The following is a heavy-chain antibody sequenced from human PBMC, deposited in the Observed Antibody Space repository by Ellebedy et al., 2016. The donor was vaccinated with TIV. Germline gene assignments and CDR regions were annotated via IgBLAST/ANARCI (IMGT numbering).Heavy chain of an antibody. CDR2: INWNSARI. D-gene: IGHD2-21*02. Sequence: GGSLRLSXLVSGFIFDDYAMHWVRQGPGKGLAWVSGINWNSARIDYADSVKGRFTISRDNAKNSLYLQMNSLRAEDTALYYCAKDIRYCGGDCYEVDFFYGMHVWGQGTTVTVSS. CDR1: GFIFDDYA. CDR3: AKDIRYCGGDCYEVDFFYGMHV. J-gene: IGHJ6*02. V-gene: IGHV3-9*01.